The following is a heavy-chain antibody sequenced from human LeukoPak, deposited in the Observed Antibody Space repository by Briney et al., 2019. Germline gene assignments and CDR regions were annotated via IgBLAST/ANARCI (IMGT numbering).Heavy chain of an antibody. CDR3: ARVKDGSGSYYNAPLAYGMDV. D-gene: IGHD3-10*01. CDR2: ISAYNGNT. J-gene: IGHJ6*02. V-gene: IGHV1-18*01. CDR1: GYTFTNYG. Sequence: GASVKVSCKASGYTFTNYGISWVRQAPGQGLEWMGWISAYNGNTNYAQKLQGRVTMTTDTSTSTAYMELRSLRSDDTAVYHCARVKDGSGSYYNAPLAYGMDVWGQGTTVTVSS.